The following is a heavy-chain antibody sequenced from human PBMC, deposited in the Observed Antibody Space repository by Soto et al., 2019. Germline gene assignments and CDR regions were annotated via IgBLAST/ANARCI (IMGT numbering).Heavy chain of an antibody. CDR2: ISYDGGNK. V-gene: IGHV3-30*18. CDR1: GFTFSSYG. D-gene: IGHD2-15*01. Sequence: QVQLVESGGGVVQPGRSLSLSCAASGFTFSSYGMHWVRQAPGKGLEWVAVISYDGGNKYYADSVKGRFTISRDNSKNTLYLQMNSLRAEDTAVYYCAKDGAYCSGGSCYSGWTWGWFDPWGQGTLVTVSS. CDR3: AKDGAYCSGGSCYSGWTWGWFDP. J-gene: IGHJ5*02.